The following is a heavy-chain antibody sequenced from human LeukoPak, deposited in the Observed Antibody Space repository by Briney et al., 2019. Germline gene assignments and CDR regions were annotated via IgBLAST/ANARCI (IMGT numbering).Heavy chain of an antibody. D-gene: IGHD3-10*01. CDR3: ARDYGSGSYPRTYLDY. CDR1: GFTFSSYG. CDR2: ISGSGGST. J-gene: IGHJ4*02. V-gene: IGHV3-23*01. Sequence: GGSLRLSCAASGFTFSSYGMSWVRQAPGKGLEWVSAISGSGGSTYYADSVKGRFTISRDNSKNTLYLQMNSLRAGDTAVYYCARDYGSGSYPRTYLDYWGQGTLVTVSS.